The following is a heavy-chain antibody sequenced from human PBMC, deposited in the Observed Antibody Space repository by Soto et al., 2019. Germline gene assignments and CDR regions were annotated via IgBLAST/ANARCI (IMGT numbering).Heavy chain of an antibody. J-gene: IGHJ6*02. Sequence: SGGSLRLSCAASRFTFSSYGMHWVRQAPGKGLEWVAVISYDGSNKYYADSVKGRFTISRDNSKNTLYLQMNSLRAEDTAVYYCAKEERYSSGWYSRYYYYYYGMDVWGQGTTVTVSS. CDR2: ISYDGSNK. CDR3: AKEERYSSGWYSRYYYYYYGMDV. CDR1: RFTFSSYG. D-gene: IGHD6-19*01. V-gene: IGHV3-30*18.